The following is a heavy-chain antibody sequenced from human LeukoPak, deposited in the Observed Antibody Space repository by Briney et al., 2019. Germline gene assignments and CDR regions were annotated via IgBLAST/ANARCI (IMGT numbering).Heavy chain of an antibody. Sequence: SSETLSLTCTVSGGSISSSSYYWGWIRQPPGKGLEWIGSIYYSGSTYYNPSLKSRVTISVDTSKNQFSLKLSSVTAADTAVHYCARGPARFGEFFGGRYYFDYWGQGTLVTVSS. V-gene: IGHV4-39*07. CDR2: IYYSGST. D-gene: IGHD3-10*01. J-gene: IGHJ4*02. CDR1: GGSISSSSYY. CDR3: ARGPARFGEFFGGRYYFDY.